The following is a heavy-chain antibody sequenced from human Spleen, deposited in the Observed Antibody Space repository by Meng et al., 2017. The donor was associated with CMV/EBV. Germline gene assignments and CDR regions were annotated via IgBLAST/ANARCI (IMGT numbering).Heavy chain of an antibody. V-gene: IGHV4-4*02. CDR2: IYHSGST. Sequence: SETLSLTCAVSGGSISSSKWWSWVRQPPGKGLEWIGEIYHSGSTNYKPSLKSRVTVSVDKSKNQFSLKMSPVTAADTAVYYCARGRFLKWSDAFDTWGQGTEVTVSS. J-gene: IGHJ3*02. D-gene: IGHD3-3*01. CDR3: ARGRFLKWSDAFDT. CDR1: GGSISSSKW.